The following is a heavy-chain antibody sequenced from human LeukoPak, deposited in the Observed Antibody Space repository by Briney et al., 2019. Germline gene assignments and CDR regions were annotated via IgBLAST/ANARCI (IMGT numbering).Heavy chain of an antibody. D-gene: IGHD4/OR15-4a*01. Sequence: SETLSLTCTVSGGSINGYYWNWVRQSPEKGLEWIGYIYHSGVTNYNPSLKSRVTISVDTSKNQFSLKLTSVTVADTAVYYCARTFGSRGANSIDYWGQGTLVTVSS. V-gene: IGHV4-59*01. CDR2: IYHSGVT. CDR3: ARTFGSRGANSIDY. J-gene: IGHJ4*02. CDR1: GGSINGYY.